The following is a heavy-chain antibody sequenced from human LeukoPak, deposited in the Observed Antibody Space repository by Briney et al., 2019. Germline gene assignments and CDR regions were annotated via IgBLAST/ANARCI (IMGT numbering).Heavy chain of an antibody. CDR3: ASLLRITIFGVVTNYGMDV. V-gene: IGHV1-46*01. D-gene: IGHD3-3*01. CDR1: GYTFTSYY. J-gene: IGHJ6*02. CDR2: INPSGGST. Sequence: ASVKVSCKASGYTFTSYYMHWVRQAPGQGLEWMGIINPSGGSTSYAQKFQGRVTMTRDTSTSTAYMELSSLRSEDTAVYYCASLLRITIFGVVTNYGMDVWGQGTTVTVSS.